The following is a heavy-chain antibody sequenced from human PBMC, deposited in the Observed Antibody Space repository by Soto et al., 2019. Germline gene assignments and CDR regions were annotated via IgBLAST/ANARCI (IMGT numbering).Heavy chain of an antibody. CDR2: IYPRGGNI. CDR1: GYSFVNYY. D-gene: IGHD6-19*01. V-gene: IGHV1-46*01. CDR3: ARDWIAVAGSISFSQAFPLLDGMDL. Sequence: ASVKVSCKASGYSFVNYYINWVRQAPGRGLEWMGIIYPRGGNISYAQKFQGRVSMTSDTAASTVYMELTSLRSDDTAVYFCARDWIAVAGSISFSQAFPLLDGMDLWGQGTTVTVSS. J-gene: IGHJ6*02.